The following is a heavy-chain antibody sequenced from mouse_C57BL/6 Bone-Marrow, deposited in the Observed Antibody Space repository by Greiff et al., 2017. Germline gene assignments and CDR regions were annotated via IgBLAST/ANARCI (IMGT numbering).Heavy chain of an antibody. Sequence: EVQLVESEGGLVQPGSSMKLSCTASGFTFSDYYMAWVRQVPEKGLEWVANINYDGSSTYYLDPLKSLFIISRDNAKNILYLQMSSLKSEDTATYYCAREDYYGSSFWYFDVWGTGTTVTVSS. D-gene: IGHD1-1*01. CDR1: GFTFSDYY. CDR2: INYDGSST. J-gene: IGHJ1*03. CDR3: AREDYYGSSFWYFDV. V-gene: IGHV5-16*01.